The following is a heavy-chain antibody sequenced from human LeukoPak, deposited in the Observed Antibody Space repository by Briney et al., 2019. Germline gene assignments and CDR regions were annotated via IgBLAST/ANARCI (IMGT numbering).Heavy chain of an antibody. CDR2: ITSSSSTI. Sequence: PGRSLRLSCAASGFTFSSYWMSWVRQAPGKGLEWVSYITSSSSTIYYADSVKGRFTISRDNAKNSVYLQMNSLRAEDTAVFYCARARRADLRFGEAFRHSKAVRAFDIWGQGTMVTVSS. CDR1: GFTFSSYW. D-gene: IGHD3-10*01. V-gene: IGHV3-48*01. CDR3: ARARRADLRFGEAFRHSKAVRAFDI. J-gene: IGHJ3*02.